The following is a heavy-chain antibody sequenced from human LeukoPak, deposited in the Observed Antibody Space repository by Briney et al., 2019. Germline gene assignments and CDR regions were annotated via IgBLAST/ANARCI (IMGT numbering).Heavy chain of an antibody. CDR1: GFTVSSNY. V-gene: IGHV3-53*01. CDR2: IYSGGNT. J-gene: IGHJ4*02. CDR3: ARAYNWNYVY. Sequence: PGGSLRLSCAASGFTVSSNYMSWVRQAPGKGLEWVSVIYSGGNTYYADSVKGRFTISRDNSKNTLYLQMNSLRAEDTAVYYCARAYNWNYVYWGQGTLVTVSS. D-gene: IGHD1-7*01.